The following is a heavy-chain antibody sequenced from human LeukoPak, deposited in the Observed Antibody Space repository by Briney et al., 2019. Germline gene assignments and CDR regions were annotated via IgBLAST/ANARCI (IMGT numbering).Heavy chain of an antibody. CDR3: ATVVGGYYPPVEGFDL. D-gene: IGHD3-3*01. V-gene: IGHV3-74*01. CDR1: GFTFSNYA. Sequence: GGSLRVSCAASGFTFSNYAMNWVRQAPGKGLVWVSRIDPDGSSTSYADSVKGRFTISRDNAKNTLDMQMNSLTAEDTAVYYCATVVGGYYPPVEGFDLWGQGTMVTVSS. CDR2: IDPDGSST. J-gene: IGHJ3*01.